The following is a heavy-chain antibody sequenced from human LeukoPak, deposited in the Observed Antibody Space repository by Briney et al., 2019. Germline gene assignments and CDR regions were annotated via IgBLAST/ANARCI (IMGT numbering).Heavy chain of an antibody. CDR3: AKDLYGSGIHAFDI. CDR1: GFTFSSYG. V-gene: IGHV3-30*02. Sequence: GGALRLSCAASGFTFSSYGMHWVRQAPGKGLEGVAFIRYDGSNKYYADSVKGRFTISRDNSKSTLYLQMNSLRAEDTAVYYCAKDLYGSGIHAFDIWGQGTMVTVSS. CDR2: IRYDGSNK. D-gene: IGHD3-10*01. J-gene: IGHJ3*02.